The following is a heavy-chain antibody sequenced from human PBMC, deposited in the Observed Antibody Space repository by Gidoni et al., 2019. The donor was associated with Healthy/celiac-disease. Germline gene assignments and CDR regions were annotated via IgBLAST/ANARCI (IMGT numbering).Heavy chain of an antibody. Sequence: QVQLQESGPGLVKPSQPLSLTCTVSGGSIRRGGYYWSWIRQHPGKGLEWIGYIYYSGSTYYNPSLKSRVTISVDTSKNQFSLKLSSVTAADTAVYYCARDSSGGSSMKNWFDPWGQGTLVTVSS. CDR2: IYYSGST. CDR1: GGSIRRGGYY. J-gene: IGHJ5*02. CDR3: ARDSSGGSSMKNWFDP. V-gene: IGHV4-31*03. D-gene: IGHD2-15*01.